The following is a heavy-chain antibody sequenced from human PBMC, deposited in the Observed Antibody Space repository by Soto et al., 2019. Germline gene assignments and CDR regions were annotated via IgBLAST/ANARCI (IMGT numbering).Heavy chain of an antibody. CDR1: GFTFSSYA. D-gene: IGHD3-22*01. CDR2: ISNSGGGT. V-gene: IGHV3-23*01. CDR3: AKDEGLEDYDSSGYSPIDY. J-gene: IGHJ4*02. Sequence: PGGSLRLSCAASGFTFSSYAMTWVRQAPGKGLEWVSGISNSGGGTYYADSVKGRFTISRDNSKSTLYLQMNSLRAEDTAVYYCAKDEGLEDYDSSGYSPIDYWGQGTLVTVSS.